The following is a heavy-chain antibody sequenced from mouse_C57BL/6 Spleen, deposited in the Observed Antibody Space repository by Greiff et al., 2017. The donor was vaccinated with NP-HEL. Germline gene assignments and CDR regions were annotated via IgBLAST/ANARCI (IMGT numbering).Heavy chain of an antibody. J-gene: IGHJ4*01. CDR2: IYPGDGDT. CDR3: ARWGGSDAMDY. CDR1: GYAFSSYW. V-gene: IGHV1-80*01. Sequence: QVQRQQSGAELVKPGASVKISCKASGYAFSSYWMNWVKQRPGKGLEWIGQIYPGDGDTNYNGKFKGKATLTADKSSSTAYMQLSSLTSEDSAVYFCARWGGSDAMDYWGQGTSVTVSS. D-gene: IGHD1-1*01.